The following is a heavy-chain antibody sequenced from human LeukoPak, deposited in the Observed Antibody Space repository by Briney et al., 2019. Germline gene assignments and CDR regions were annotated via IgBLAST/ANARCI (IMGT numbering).Heavy chain of an antibody. D-gene: IGHD6-13*01. CDR2: INPRNAAT. CDR3: ARTLYIAAAPGGFDY. J-gene: IGHJ4*02. Sequence: ASVKVSCKASGYTFTGHYMHWVRQDPGQGLEWMGWINPRNAATNYAQKFQGRVTMTRDTSTGTIYMEMTSLRSDDTAMYYCARTLYIAAAPGGFDYWGQGTLLTVSS. V-gene: IGHV1-2*02. CDR1: GYTFTGHY.